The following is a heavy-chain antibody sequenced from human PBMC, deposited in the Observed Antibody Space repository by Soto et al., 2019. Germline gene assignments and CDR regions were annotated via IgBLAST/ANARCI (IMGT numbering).Heavy chain of an antibody. J-gene: IGHJ5*02. CDR3: ATEGWYSSSRWFDP. D-gene: IGHD6-6*01. Sequence: ASVKVSCKVSGYTLTELSMHWVRQAPGKGLEWMGGFDPEDGETIYAQKFQGRVTMTEDTSTDTAYMELSSLRSEDTVVYYCATEGWYSSSRWFDPWGQGTLVTVSS. V-gene: IGHV1-24*01. CDR2: FDPEDGET. CDR1: GYTLTELS.